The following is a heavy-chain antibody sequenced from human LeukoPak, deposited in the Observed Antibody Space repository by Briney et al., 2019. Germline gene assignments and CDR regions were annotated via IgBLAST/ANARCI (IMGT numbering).Heavy chain of an antibody. V-gene: IGHV3-23*01. CDR2: ISGSGGST. CDR1: GFTFSRYW. J-gene: IGHJ4*02. CDR3: AREDWESSGWYR. D-gene: IGHD6-19*01. Sequence: GGSLRLSCAASGFTFSRYWMTWVRQAPGKGLEWVSAISGSGGSTYYADSVKGRFTISRDNSKNTLYLQMNSLRAEDTALYYCAREDWESSGWYRWGQGTLVTVSS.